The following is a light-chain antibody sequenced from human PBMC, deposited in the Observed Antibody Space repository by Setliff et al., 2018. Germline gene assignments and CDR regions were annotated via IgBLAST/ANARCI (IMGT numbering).Light chain of an antibody. J-gene: IGLJ2*01. CDR1: SSDVGAYNY. CDR2: DVT. V-gene: IGLV2-8*01. Sequence: QSALTQPPSASGSPGQSVTISCTGTSSDVGAYNYVSWYRQHPGNPPHLMIYDVTKRPSGVPDRFSGSKSGNTASLTVSGLQAEDEADYYCCSYAGSNNLLFGGGTKVTVL. CDR3: CSYAGSNNLL.